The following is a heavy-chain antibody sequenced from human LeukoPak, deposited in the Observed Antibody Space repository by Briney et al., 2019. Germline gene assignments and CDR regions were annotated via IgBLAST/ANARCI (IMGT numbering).Heavy chain of an antibody. CDR2: IWYDGSNK. V-gene: IGHV3-33*08. Sequence: GGSLRLSCAASGFTFSSYAMHWVRQAPGKGLEWVAVIWYDGSNKYYADSVKGRFTISRDNSKNTLYLQMNSLRAEDTAVYYCARELYDFWSGLSPDYYYGMDVWGQGTTVTVSS. D-gene: IGHD3-3*01. CDR1: GFTFSSYA. CDR3: ARELYDFWSGLSPDYYYGMDV. J-gene: IGHJ6*02.